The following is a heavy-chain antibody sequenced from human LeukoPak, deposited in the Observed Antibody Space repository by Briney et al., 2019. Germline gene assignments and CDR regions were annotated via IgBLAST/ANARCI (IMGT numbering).Heavy chain of an antibody. D-gene: IGHD3-22*01. CDR2: LSSSGGST. Sequence: PGVTLTLYASASAFTCSTYAMGRLRQAQGTGRVWFTALSSSGGSTYYTYYVKGRFTISRYDSKTTLALQRHSLRAEDTALYYCAKDGDDYDNGGYSSCFDPWGQGTLVTVSS. V-gene: IGHV3-23*01. CDR1: AFTCSTYA. CDR3: AKDGDDYDNGGYSSCFDP. J-gene: IGHJ5*02.